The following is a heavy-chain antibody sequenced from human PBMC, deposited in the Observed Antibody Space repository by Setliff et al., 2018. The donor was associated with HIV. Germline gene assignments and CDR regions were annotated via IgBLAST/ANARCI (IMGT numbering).Heavy chain of an antibody. J-gene: IGHJ6*02. CDR2: IKPDGSEK. CDR1: GFSFSAYW. CDR3: ARPYTVWVYGMDV. D-gene: IGHD2-8*01. V-gene: IGHV3-7*01. Sequence: HGGSLRLSCAASGFSFSAYWMNWVRQAPGKGLEWVANIKPDGSEKYYVDSVKGRFTSSRDNAKNTLYMQMNSLRAEDTAVYYCARPYTVWVYGMDVWGQGTTDTVSS.